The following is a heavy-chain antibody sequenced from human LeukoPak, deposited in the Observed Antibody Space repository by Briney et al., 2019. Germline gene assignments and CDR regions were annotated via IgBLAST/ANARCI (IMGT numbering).Heavy chain of an antibody. CDR1: GGSISSYY. V-gene: IGHV4-4*07. CDR2: IYSSGST. Sequence: SETQSLTCTVSGGSISSYYWSWIRQPAGKGLEWVGRIYSSGSTNDNPSLKSRVAMSVDTSKNQFSLKLTSVTAADTAVYYCARARSGSLDYWGQGTLVTVSS. CDR3: ARARSGSLDY. J-gene: IGHJ4*02. D-gene: IGHD1-26*01.